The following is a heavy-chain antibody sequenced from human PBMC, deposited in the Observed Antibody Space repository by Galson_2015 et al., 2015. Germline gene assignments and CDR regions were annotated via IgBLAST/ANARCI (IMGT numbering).Heavy chain of an antibody. J-gene: IGHJ4*02. CDR2: IRGDGTEK. Sequence: SLRLSCAASGFTFSSHWMNWVRQAPGKGLEWVALIRGDGTEKHYVDSVKGRFTISRDNAKHSLYLQMKSLRAEDTAVYYCVRGAGWLLDSWGQGTLVTVSS. V-gene: IGHV3-7*01. D-gene: IGHD5-24*01. CDR1: GFTFSSHW. CDR3: VRGAGWLLDS.